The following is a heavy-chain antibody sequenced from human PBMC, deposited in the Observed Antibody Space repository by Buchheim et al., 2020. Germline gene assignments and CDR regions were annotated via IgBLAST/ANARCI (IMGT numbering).Heavy chain of an antibody. CDR1: GFTFNNYA. CDR3: AKGGYCSSSDCYRAYYYNMDA. J-gene: IGHJ6*02. V-gene: IGHV3-23*01. CDR2: IIGSGSRT. D-gene: IGHD2-2*01. Sequence: EVQLLESGGGLVQPGGSLRLSCAASGFTFNNYAMNWVRQVPGKGLEWVSGIIGSGSRTYYADSVKGRLTISRDTSKGTLYLQMNSLRAEDTAVYYCAKGGYCSSSDCYRAYYYNMDAWGQGTT.